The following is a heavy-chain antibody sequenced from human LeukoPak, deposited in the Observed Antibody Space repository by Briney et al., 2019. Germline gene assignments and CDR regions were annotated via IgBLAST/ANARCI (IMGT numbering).Heavy chain of an antibody. CDR3: ARDVAAAYYFDY. CDR1: GGSISSYY. V-gene: IGHV4-59*01. Sequence: SETLSLTCTVSGGSISSYYWSWIRQPPGKGLEWIGYIYYSGSTNYNPSLKSRVTISVDTSKSQFSLKLSSVTAADTAVYYCARDVAAAYYFDYWGQGTLVTVSS. CDR2: IYYSGST. D-gene: IGHD6-13*01. J-gene: IGHJ4*02.